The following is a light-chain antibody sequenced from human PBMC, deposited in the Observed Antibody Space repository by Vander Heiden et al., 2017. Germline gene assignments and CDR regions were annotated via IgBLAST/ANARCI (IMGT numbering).Light chain of an antibody. CDR3: QQCDTTPLT. V-gene: IGKV1-39*01. CDR1: QSISSY. J-gene: IGKJ4*01. Sequence: IPLPPPPSSLSASVGDRVTITCRASQSISSYLNWYQQKPGKAPKLLIYAASSLQSGVPSRFSGSASGTDFTLTISMLHPEDFATYYCQQCDTTPLTFGGGTRVEMK. CDR2: AAS.